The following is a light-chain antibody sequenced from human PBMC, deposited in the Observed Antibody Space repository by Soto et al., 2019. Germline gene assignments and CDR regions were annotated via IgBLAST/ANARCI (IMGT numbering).Light chain of an antibody. CDR3: QQSSNWPPEIT. Sequence: VMTQSPLSLPVTAGEPASISCRSSQSVTRNLAWYQQKPGQAPRLLFSEASNRATGIPDRFSGSGSGTDFTLTISSLEPEDFAVYYCQQSSNWPPEITFGQGTRLEIK. V-gene: IGKV3-11*01. CDR1: QSVTRN. CDR2: EAS. J-gene: IGKJ5*01.